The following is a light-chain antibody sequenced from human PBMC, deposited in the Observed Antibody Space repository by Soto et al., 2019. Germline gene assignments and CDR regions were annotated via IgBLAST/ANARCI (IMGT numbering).Light chain of an antibody. Sequence: DIQMTQSPSTLSASVGDRVTITCRASQSISSWLAWYQQKPGKAPDLLIYSASTLQSGVPSRFSGSGSETELSITIRALQPEDFETYYCQQLSRYPLTFGGGTKVDIK. CDR3: QQLSRYPLT. CDR2: SAS. V-gene: IGKV1-5*01. CDR1: QSISSW. J-gene: IGKJ4*01.